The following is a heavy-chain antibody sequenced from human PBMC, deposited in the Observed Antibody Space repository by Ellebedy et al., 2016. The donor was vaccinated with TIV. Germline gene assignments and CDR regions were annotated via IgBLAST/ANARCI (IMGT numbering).Heavy chain of an antibody. CDR3: ASYCSSTSCPQFDY. J-gene: IGHJ4*02. CDR2: IYYSGST. V-gene: IGHV4-31*03. D-gene: IGHD2-2*01. CDR1: GGSISSGGYY. Sequence: MPSETLSLTCTVSGGSISSGGYYWSWIRQHPGKGLEWIGYIYYSGSTYYNPSLKSRVTISVDTSKNQFSLKLSSVTAADTPVYYCASYCSSTSCPQFDYWGQGTLVTVSS.